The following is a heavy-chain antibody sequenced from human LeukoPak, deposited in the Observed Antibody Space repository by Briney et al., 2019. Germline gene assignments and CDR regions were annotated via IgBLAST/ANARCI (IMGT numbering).Heavy chain of an antibody. CDR1: GITLSNYG. Sequence: PGGSLRLSCAVSGITLSNYGMSWVRQAPGKGLEWVAGISSSGGGTNYADSVKGRFTISRDNPKNTLYLQMNSLGAEDTAVYFCAKRGVVIRVILVGFHKEAYYFDSWGQGALVTVSS. D-gene: IGHD3-22*01. J-gene: IGHJ4*02. V-gene: IGHV3-23*01. CDR3: AKRGVVIRVILVGFHKEAYYFDS. CDR2: ISSSGGGT.